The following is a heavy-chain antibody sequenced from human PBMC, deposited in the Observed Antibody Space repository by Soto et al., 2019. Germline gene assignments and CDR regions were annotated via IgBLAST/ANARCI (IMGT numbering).Heavy chain of an antibody. CDR3: ARVPRQMLYGPTRNGMDV. CDR1: GGTFGIYA. V-gene: IGHV1-69*06. J-gene: IGHJ6*02. Sequence: QVQLVQSGAAVSKPGSSVKVSCKASGGTFGIYAIGWVRQAPGQGLEWMGGIIPAFGTTKNAQKFQDRVDMTADKSTNTVNMELRGLRFDDTAVYYCARVPRQMLYGPTRNGMDVWGQGTTLIVSS. CDR2: IIPAFGTT. D-gene: IGHD2-2*02.